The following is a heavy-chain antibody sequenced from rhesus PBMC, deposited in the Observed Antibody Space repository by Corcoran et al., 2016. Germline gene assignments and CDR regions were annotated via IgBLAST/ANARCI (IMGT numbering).Heavy chain of an antibody. V-gene: IGHV4-169*02. CDR2: SYGRGSST. CDR3: ASGSMNTVTAY. J-gene: IGHJ4*01. CDR1: GGSISSSY. D-gene: IGHD4-23*01. Sequence: QLQLQESGPGLVKPSETLSVTCAVSGGSISSSYWSWIRQAPGKGPEWIGYSYGRGSSTNYNPSLKSRLTLSVDTSKNQVSLKLSSVTAADTAVYYCASGSMNTVTAYWGQGVLVTVSS.